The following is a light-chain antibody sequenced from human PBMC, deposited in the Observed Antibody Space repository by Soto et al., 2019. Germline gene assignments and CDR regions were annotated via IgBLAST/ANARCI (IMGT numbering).Light chain of an antibody. V-gene: IGLV2-14*01. J-gene: IGLJ2*01. CDR1: SSDVGGYNY. Sequence: SALTQPASVSGSPGQSITISCTGTSSDVGGYNYVSWYQQHPGKAPKLMIYDVSNRPSGVSTRFSGSKSGNTASLTISGLQAEDEADYYCSSYTSTGTVFGGGTKLTVL. CDR2: DVS. CDR3: SSYTSTGTV.